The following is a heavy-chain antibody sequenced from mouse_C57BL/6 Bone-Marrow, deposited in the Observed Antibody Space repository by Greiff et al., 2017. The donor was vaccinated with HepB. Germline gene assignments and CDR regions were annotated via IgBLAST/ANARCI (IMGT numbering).Heavy chain of an antibody. CDR1: GFTFSDAW. J-gene: IGHJ2*01. D-gene: IGHD1-1*01. CDR2: IRNKANNHAT. CDR3: TRGTVVAHYFDY. Sequence: EVKVEESGGGLVQPGGSMKLSCAASGFTFSDAWMDWVRQSPEKGLEWVAEIRNKANNHATYYAESVKGRFTISRDDSKSSVYLQMNSLRAEDTGIYYCTRGTVVAHYFDYWGQGTTLTVSS. V-gene: IGHV6-6*01.